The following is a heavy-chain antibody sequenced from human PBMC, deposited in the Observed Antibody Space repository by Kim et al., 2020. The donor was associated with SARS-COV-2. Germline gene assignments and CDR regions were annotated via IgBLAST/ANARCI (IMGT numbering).Heavy chain of an antibody. CDR3: ARHRRASYYFRSGDFDF. V-gene: IGHV3-30*03. D-gene: IGHD3-10*01. CDR1: RFTFRSYS. Sequence: GGSLRLSCEASRFTFRSYSMHWVRQVPGKGLEWVAVISHDGREQLYADSVKGRCTISRDNSQNRLYLDFSSLRREDSAVYYCARHRRASYYFRSGDFDFLSQGTLVTVSA. J-gene: IGHJ4*01. CDR2: ISHDGREQ.